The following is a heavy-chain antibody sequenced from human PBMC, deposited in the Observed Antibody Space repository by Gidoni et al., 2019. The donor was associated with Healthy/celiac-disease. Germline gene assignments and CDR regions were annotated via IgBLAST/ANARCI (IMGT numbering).Heavy chain of an antibody. D-gene: IGHD6-6*01. J-gene: IGHJ6*03. Sequence: QVQLVQSGAEVKKPGASVKVSCKASGYTFTGYYMHWVRQAPGQGLEWMGWINPNSGGTNYAQKFQGWVTMTRDTSISTAYMELSRLRSDDTAVYYCARGGVAARQDAYYYYMDVWGKGTTVTVSS. CDR3: ARGGVAARQDAYYYYMDV. CDR2: INPNSGGT. CDR1: GYTFTGYY. V-gene: IGHV1-2*04.